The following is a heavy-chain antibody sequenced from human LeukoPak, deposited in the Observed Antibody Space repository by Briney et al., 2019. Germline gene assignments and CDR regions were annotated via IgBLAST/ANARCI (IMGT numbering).Heavy chain of an antibody. V-gene: IGHV1-69*05. D-gene: IGHD3-10*01. Sequence: GASVKVSCKASGGTFSTYAISWVRQAPGQGLELMGGIIPIFGTANYAQKFQGRVTITTDESTSTAYMELSSLRSEDTAVYYCARALGTYYYGSGSYGYWGQGTLVTVSS. CDR2: IIPIFGTA. CDR3: ARALGTYYYGSGSYGY. CDR1: GGTFSTYA. J-gene: IGHJ4*02.